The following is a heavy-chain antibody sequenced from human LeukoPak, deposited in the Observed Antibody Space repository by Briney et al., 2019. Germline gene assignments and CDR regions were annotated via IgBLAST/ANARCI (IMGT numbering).Heavy chain of an antibody. CDR3: ARADSGSYEDY. J-gene: IGHJ4*02. Sequence: PSETLSLTCAVYGGSFSGYYWSWIRQPPGKGLEWIGEINHSGSTNYNPSLKSRVTISVDKSKNQFSLKLSSVTAADTAVYYCARADSGSYEDYWGQGTLVTVSS. D-gene: IGHD1-26*01. CDR1: GGSFSGYY. V-gene: IGHV4-34*01. CDR2: INHSGST.